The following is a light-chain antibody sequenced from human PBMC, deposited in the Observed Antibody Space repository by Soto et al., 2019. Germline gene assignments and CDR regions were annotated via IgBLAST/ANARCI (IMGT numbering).Light chain of an antibody. J-gene: IGKJ1*01. V-gene: IGKV3-15*01. CDR1: QSVGSN. CDR2: GAS. CDR3: QQYNNWPQA. Sequence: EIVMTQSPATLSVSPGERATLSCRASQSVGSNLAWYQQKPGQAPRLLIYGASTRATGIPARFSGSGSGTEFTLTISSLQSEDFGVYYCQQYNNWPQAFGQGTKVEI.